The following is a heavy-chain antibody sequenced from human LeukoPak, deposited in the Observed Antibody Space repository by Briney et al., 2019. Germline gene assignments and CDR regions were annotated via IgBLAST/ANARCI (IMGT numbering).Heavy chain of an antibody. Sequence: SVKVSCKASGGTFSSYAISWVRQAPGQGLEWMGRIIPIFGIANYAQKFQGRVTFTADKSTSTAYMELSSLRSEDTAVYYCATYSGSYWGGNWFDPWGQGTLVTVSS. CDR1: GGTFSSYA. D-gene: IGHD1-26*01. J-gene: IGHJ5*02. CDR3: ATYSGSYWGGNWFDP. V-gene: IGHV1-69*04. CDR2: IIPIFGIA.